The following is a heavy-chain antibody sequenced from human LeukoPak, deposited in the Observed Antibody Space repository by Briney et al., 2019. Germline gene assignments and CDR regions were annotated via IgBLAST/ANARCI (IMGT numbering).Heavy chain of an antibody. V-gene: IGHV3-7*01. Sequence: GGSLRLSCAASGFTFSDYWMTWVRQAPGKGLQWVANIKDDGSETYYVDSVKGRFTISRDNAKNSLYLQMNSLRTEDTAVYYCAKDAAVGSSGYYYVPPLYYFHYWGQGTLVTVSS. CDR2: IKDDGSET. CDR3: AKDAAVGSSGYYYVPPLYYFHY. CDR1: GFTFSDYW. J-gene: IGHJ4*02. D-gene: IGHD3-22*01.